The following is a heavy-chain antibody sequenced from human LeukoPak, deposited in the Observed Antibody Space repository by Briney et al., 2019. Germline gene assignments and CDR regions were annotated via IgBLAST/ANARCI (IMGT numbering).Heavy chain of an antibody. V-gene: IGHV3-48*04. D-gene: IGHD6-13*01. CDR1: GFTFSSNS. CDR3: ARDIPPQAAAHGEGY. Sequence: GGSLRLSCAASGFTFSSNSMNWVRQAPGKGLEWVSYISSTGGTIYYADSMKGRFTISRDNAKNSLYLQMNSLRAEDTAVYYCARDIPPQAAAHGEGYWGQGTLVTVSS. CDR2: ISSTGGTI. J-gene: IGHJ4*02.